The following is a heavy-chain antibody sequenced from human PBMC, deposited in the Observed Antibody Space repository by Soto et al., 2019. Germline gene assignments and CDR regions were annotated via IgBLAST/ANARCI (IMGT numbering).Heavy chain of an antibody. Sequence: SETLSLTCTVSGGSMISYYWSWIRQPPGRGLEWIGFIYYAGSTKYNPSLNSRVTISVDTSKNQLSLTVTSVPAADTAVYYCARDESSGYYYFDSWGQVTLVTVSS. V-gene: IGHV4-59*12. D-gene: IGHD3-22*01. J-gene: IGHJ4*02. CDR2: IYYAGST. CDR1: GGSMISYY. CDR3: ARDESSGYYYFDS.